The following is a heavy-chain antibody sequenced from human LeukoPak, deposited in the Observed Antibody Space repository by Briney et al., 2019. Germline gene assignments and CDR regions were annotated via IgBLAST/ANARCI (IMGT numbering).Heavy chain of an antibody. J-gene: IGHJ4*02. CDR2: IYTSGST. CDR1: GGSISSYY. CDR3: ASDSESYSFDY. D-gene: IGHD1-26*01. V-gene: IGHV4-4*07. Sequence: PSETLSLTCTVSGGSISSYYWSWIRQPAGKGLEWIGRIYTSGSTNYNPSLKSRVTMSVDTSKNQFSLKLSSVTAPDTAVYYCASDSESYSFDYWGQGTLVTVSS.